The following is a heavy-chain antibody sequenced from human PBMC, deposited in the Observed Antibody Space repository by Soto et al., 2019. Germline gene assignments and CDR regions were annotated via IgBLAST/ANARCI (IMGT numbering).Heavy chain of an antibody. CDR2: IYPTGKT. J-gene: IGHJ6*02. CDR3: ARAPPGPAPRWGV. CDR1: NGSISSGGYS. Sequence: PXATLSLTCTVSNGSISSGGYSWSWIRQTPGKGLEWIGYIYPTGKTYYNPSLKNRATLSIDTSQNQFSLQLTSVTAADTAVYYCARAPPGPAPRWGVWGHGTTVTVSS. D-gene: IGHD3-16*01. V-gene: IGHV4-30-2*01.